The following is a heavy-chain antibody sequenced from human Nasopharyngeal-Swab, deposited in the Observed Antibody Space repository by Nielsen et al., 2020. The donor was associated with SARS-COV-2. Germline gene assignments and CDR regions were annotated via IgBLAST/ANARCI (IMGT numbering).Heavy chain of an antibody. Sequence: ASVKVSCKASGYTFTSYTMHWVRQAPGQRLEWMGWINAGNGNTKYSQKFQGRVTITRDTSASTAYMELSSLRSEDTAVYYCARGGRYSYGNYGMDVWGQGTTVTVSS. D-gene: IGHD5-18*01. V-gene: IGHV1-3*01. CDR3: ARGGRYSYGNYGMDV. J-gene: IGHJ6*02. CDR1: GYTFTSYT. CDR2: INAGNGNT.